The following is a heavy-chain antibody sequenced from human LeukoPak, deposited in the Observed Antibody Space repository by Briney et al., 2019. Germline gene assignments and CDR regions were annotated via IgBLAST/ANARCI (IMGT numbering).Heavy chain of an antibody. Sequence: PGGSLRLSCAASGFTFSDYYMSWIRQAPGKGLEWVAVISYDGSNKYYADSVKGRFTISRDNSKNTLYLQMNSLRAEDTAVYYCARDFAYDRYGEIVDYWGQGTLVTVSS. J-gene: IGHJ4*02. CDR1: GFTFSDYY. V-gene: IGHV3-30-3*01. CDR2: ISYDGSNK. D-gene: IGHD3-22*01. CDR3: ARDFAYDRYGEIVDY.